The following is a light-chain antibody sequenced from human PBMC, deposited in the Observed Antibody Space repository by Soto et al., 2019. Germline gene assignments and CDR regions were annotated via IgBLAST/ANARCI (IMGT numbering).Light chain of an antibody. CDR2: SNN. CDR1: SSNIGSNT. J-gene: IGLJ1*01. CDR3: CSYAGSSTFPYV. V-gene: IGLV1-44*01. Sequence: QSVLTQPPSASGTPGQRVTISCSGSSSNIGSNTVNWYQQLPGTAPKLLIYSNNQRPSGVPDRFSGSKSGTSAFLTISGLQAEDEADYYCCSYAGSSTFPYVFGTGTKVTVL.